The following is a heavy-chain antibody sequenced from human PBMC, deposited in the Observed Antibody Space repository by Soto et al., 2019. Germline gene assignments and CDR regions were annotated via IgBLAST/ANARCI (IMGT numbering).Heavy chain of an antibody. J-gene: IGHJ4*02. CDR3: ARSFRITIFGVANPFEGTHSGDFDY. V-gene: IGHV1-18*01. CDR2: ISAYNGNT. Sequence: ASVKVSCKASGYTFTSYGISWVRQAPGQGLEWMGWISAYNGNTNYAQKLQGRVTMTTDTSTSTAYMELRSLRSDDTAVYYCARSFRITIFGVANPFEGTHSGDFDYWGQGTLVTVSS. D-gene: IGHD3-3*01. CDR1: GYTFTSYG.